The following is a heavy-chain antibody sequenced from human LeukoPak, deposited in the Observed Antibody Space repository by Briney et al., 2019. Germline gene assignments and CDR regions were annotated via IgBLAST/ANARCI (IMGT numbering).Heavy chain of an antibody. Sequence: ARSLRLSCVASGITFSRHGMDWVRQAPGKGLEWVAVIADDGGVKQYADSVKGRFTVTSDNSKSTLYLQTNGLSVEDTAINCCACEATWGEWYFDHWGQGTPVTVSS. CDR3: ACEATWGEWYFDH. CDR2: IADDGGVK. J-gene: IGHJ4*02. CDR1: GITFSRHG. D-gene: IGHD3-3*01. V-gene: IGHV3-30*03.